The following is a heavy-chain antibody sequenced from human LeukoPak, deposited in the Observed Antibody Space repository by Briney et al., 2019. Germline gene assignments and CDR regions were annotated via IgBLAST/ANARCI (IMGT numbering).Heavy chain of an antibody. J-gene: IGHJ4*02. CDR3: ARQDCSGGSCYLDY. Sequence: GGSLRLSCAASRFIFSNYAMHWVRQAPGKRLDWVAVISYHGSDQYYADSVKGRFTISRDYSKNTLYLQMNSLRTEDTAVYYCARQDCSGGSCYLDYWGQGTLVTVSS. CDR1: RFIFSNYA. V-gene: IGHV3-30*04. D-gene: IGHD2-15*01. CDR2: ISYHGSDQ.